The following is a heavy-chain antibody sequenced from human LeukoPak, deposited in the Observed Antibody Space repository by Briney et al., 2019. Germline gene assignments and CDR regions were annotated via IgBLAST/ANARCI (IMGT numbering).Heavy chain of an antibody. V-gene: IGHV1-69*13. CDR2: IIPIFGTA. CDR1: GGTFSSYA. CDR3: ARPPPTYYYDSSGYWD. J-gene: IGHJ4*02. D-gene: IGHD3-22*01. Sequence: SVKVSCKASGGTFSSYAISWVRQAPGQGLEWMGGIIPIFGTANYAQKFQGRVTITADESTSTAYMELSSLRSEDTAVYYCARPPPTYYYDSSGYWDWGRGTLVTVSS.